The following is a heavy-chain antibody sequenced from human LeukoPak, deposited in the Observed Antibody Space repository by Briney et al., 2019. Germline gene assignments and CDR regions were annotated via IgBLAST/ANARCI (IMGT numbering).Heavy chain of an antibody. CDR2: MSPSGTT. J-gene: IGHJ4*02. Sequence: SETLSLTCTVSGDSVSSSSYYLSWIGQPPGKGLDWITYMSPSGTTKYNPSLKSRVTTSVDTSRTQFSLRLSSVTAADTAVYYCARGQDDRSGTFDYWGQGTLVTVSS. CDR1: GDSVSSSSYY. D-gene: IGHD3-22*01. V-gene: IGHV4-61*01. CDR3: ARGQDDRSGTFDY.